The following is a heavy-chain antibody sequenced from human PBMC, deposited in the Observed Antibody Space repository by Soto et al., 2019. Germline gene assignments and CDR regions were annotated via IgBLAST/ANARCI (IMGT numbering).Heavy chain of an antibody. CDR2: IYWDDDK. D-gene: IGHD6-19*01. Sequence: QITLKESGPTVVKPTQTLTLTCSLSGFSLNTGGVGVGWIRQTPGKALEWLAVIYWDDDKSWNPSLRDRLTINRDASDEQVVLTVTNMDPVDTGTYYCARRRGGFGCGWTTPYFDYWGQGTLVTVSS. CDR3: ARRRGGFGCGWTTPYFDY. V-gene: IGHV2-5*02. CDR1: GFSLNTGGVG. J-gene: IGHJ4*02.